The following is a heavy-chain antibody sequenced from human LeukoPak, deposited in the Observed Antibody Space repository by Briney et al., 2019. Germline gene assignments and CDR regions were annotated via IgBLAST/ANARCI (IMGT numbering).Heavy chain of an antibody. CDR2: ISSSGSTI. J-gene: IGHJ6*02. D-gene: IGHD5-12*01. CDR1: GFTFSSYE. V-gene: IGHV3-48*03. Sequence: GGSLRLSCAASGFTFSSYEMTWVRQAPGKGLEWVSYISSSGSTIYYADSVKGRFTISRDNAKNSLYLQMNSLRAEDTAVYYCAREYVVATISTAYYYGMDVWGQGTTVTVSS. CDR3: AREYVVATISTAYYYGMDV.